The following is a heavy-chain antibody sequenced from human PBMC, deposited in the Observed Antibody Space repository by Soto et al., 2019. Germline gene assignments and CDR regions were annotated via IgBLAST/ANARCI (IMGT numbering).Heavy chain of an antibody. CDR3: AVGYCSSSSCSREYYQH. J-gene: IGHJ1*01. CDR2: IYHSGST. CDR1: GYSISSGYY. D-gene: IGHD2-2*01. V-gene: IGHV4-38-2*01. Sequence: ASETLSLTCAVSGYSISSGYYWGWIRQPPGKGLEWIGSIYHSGSTYYNPSLKSRVTISVDRSQKQFSLRLGSVTAADTAVYYCAVGYCSSSSCSREYYQHWGQGTLVTVSS.